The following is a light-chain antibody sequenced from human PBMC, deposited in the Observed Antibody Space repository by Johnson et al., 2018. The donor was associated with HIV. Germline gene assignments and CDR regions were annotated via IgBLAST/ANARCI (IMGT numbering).Light chain of an antibody. CDR1: SSNIGNNY. CDR2: DNN. V-gene: IGLV1-51*01. CDR3: GTWDSRLSAHNYV. Sequence: QLVLTQPPSVSAAPGQKVTISCSGSSSNIGNNYVSWYQQLPGTAPKLLIYDNNKRPSGIPDRFSGSKSGTSATLGITGLQTGDEADYYCGTWDSRLSAHNYVFGTGTKVTVL. J-gene: IGLJ1*01.